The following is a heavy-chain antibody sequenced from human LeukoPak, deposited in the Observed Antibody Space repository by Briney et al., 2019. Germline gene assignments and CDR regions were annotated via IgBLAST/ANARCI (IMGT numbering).Heavy chain of an antibody. D-gene: IGHD1-26*01. Sequence: GGSLRLSCAASGFTFSSYWMSWVRQAPGKGLEWVANIKQDGSEKYYVDSVKGRFTISRDNAKNSLYLQMNSLRAEDTAVYYCARVWGGSYLEYFQHWGQGTLVTVSS. J-gene: IGHJ1*01. V-gene: IGHV3-7*01. CDR3: ARVWGGSYLEYFQH. CDR1: GFTFSSYW. CDR2: IKQDGSEK.